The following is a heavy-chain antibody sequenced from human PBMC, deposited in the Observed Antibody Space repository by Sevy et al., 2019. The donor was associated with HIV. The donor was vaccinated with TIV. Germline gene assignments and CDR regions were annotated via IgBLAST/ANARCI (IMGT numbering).Heavy chain of an antibody. J-gene: IGHJ4*02. D-gene: IGHD3-10*01. CDR3: ARDGSGSYYGYYFDY. Sequence: GGSLRLSCAASGFTFSSYAMHWVRQAPGKGLEWVAVISYDGSNKYYADSVKGRFTISRDNSKNTLYLQMNSLRAEDTAVYYCARDGSGSYYGYYFDYWGQGTLVTVSS. CDR1: GFTFSSYA. V-gene: IGHV3-30-3*01. CDR2: ISYDGSNK.